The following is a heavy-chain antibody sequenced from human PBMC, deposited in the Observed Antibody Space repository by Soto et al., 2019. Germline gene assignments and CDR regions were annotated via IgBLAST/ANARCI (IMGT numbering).Heavy chain of an antibody. CDR3: ATEVVVAATHDY. D-gene: IGHD2-15*01. J-gene: IGHJ4*02. CDR1: GFTFSSYS. CDR2: ISSSSSYI. V-gene: IGHV3-21*01. Sequence: GGSLRLSCAASGFTFSSYSMNWVRQAPGKGLEWVSSISSSSSYIYYADSVKGRFTISRDNAKNSLYLQMNSLRAEDTAVYYCATEVVVAATHDYWGQGTLVTVSS.